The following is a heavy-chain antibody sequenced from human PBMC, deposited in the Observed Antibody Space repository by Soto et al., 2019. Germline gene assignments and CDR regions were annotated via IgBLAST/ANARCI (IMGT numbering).Heavy chain of an antibody. CDR1: GGSVSSGSYY. V-gene: IGHV4-61*01. Sequence: SETLSLTCTVSGGSVSSGSYYWSWIRQPPGKGLEWIGYIYYSGSTNYNPSLMSRVTISVDTSKNQFSLKLSSVTAADTAVYFLARADSSGYRFAPWGQGSPVPVSS. CDR3: ARADSSGYRFAP. D-gene: IGHD3-22*01. J-gene: IGHJ5*02. CDR2: IYYSGST.